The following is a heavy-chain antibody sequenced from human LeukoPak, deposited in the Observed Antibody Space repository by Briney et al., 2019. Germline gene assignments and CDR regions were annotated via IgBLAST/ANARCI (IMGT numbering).Heavy chain of an antibody. CDR1: GFIFEDYT. J-gene: IGHJ4*02. D-gene: IGHD3-22*01. CDR3: AKDLTYESSGSVIDN. CDR2: VNWHGTT. Sequence: GGSLRLSCAASGFIFEDYTMHWVRQVPGKTLEWVSLVNWHGTTYYADSPKGRFTISRDNSKNSLYLQMDSLRIEDTAFYYCAKDLTYESSGSVIDNWGLGTLVTVSS. V-gene: IGHV3-43*01.